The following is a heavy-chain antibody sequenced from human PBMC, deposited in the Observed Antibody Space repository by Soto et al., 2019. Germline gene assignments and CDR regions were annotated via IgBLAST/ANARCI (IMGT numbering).Heavy chain of an antibody. CDR2: IYYSGST. V-gene: IGHV4-59*08. D-gene: IGHD3-22*01. J-gene: IGHJ4*02. CDR1: GGSTSSYY. CDR3: ARHYYYDSSGYYYLFDY. Sequence: PSETLSLTCSVSGGSTSSYYWSWIRQPPGKGLEWIGYIYYSGSTNYNPSLKSRVTISVDTSKNQFSLKLSSVTAADTAVYYCARHYYYDSSGYYYLFDYWGQGTLVTVS.